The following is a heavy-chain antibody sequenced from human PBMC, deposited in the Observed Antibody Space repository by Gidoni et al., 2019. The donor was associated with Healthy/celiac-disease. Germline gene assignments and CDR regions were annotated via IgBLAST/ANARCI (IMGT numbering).Heavy chain of an antibody. J-gene: IGHJ4*02. Sequence: QVQLVESGGGVVQPGRSLRLSCSASGFTFSSYGMPWVRQAPGKGLEWVAVIWYDGSNKYYADSVKGRFTISRDNSKNTLYLQMNSLRAEDTAVYYCARGTSSGWYTGTFDYWGQGTLVTVSS. CDR1: GFTFSSYG. CDR3: ARGTSSGWYTGTFDY. D-gene: IGHD6-19*01. V-gene: IGHV3-33*01. CDR2: IWYDGSNK.